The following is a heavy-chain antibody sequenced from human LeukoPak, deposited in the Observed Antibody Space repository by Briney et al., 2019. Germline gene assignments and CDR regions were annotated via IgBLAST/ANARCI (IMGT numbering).Heavy chain of an antibody. J-gene: IGHJ4*02. CDR1: GFTFSGYG. CDR3: AKDRRSGGSCSDY. Sequence: HPGGSLRLSCAASGFTFSGYGMSWVRQAPGRGLEWVSTISGSGDITYYADSVKGRLTISRDNSKNTLYLQMNSLRAEDTAVYYCAKDRRSGGSCSDYWGQGTLVTVSS. CDR2: ISGSGDIT. D-gene: IGHD2-15*01. V-gene: IGHV3-23*01.